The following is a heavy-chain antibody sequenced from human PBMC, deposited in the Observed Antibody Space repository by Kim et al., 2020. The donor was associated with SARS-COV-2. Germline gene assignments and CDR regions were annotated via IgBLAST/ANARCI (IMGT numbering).Heavy chain of an antibody. J-gene: IGHJ6*02. CDR2: IYYSGST. CDR1: GGSISSGGYY. D-gene: IGHD2-21*02. CDR3: ARDGYGGDGYYYGMDV. V-gene: IGHV4-31*03. Sequence: SETLSLTCTVSGGSISSGGYYWSWIRQHPGKGLEWIGYIYYSGSTYYNPSLKSRVTISVDTSKNQFSLKLSSVTAADTAVYYCARDGYGGDGYYYGMDVWGQGTTVTVSS.